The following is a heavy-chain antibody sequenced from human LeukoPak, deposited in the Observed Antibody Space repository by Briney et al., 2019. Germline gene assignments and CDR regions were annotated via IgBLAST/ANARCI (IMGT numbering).Heavy chain of an antibody. J-gene: IGHJ6*04. CDR3: ARDVSLGYCSSTSCFTTAWDV. CDR1: GFTFSSYW. CDR2: IKQDGSEK. D-gene: IGHD2-2*01. V-gene: IGHV3-7*03. Sequence: GGSLRLSCAASGFTFSSYWMSWVRQAPGKGLEWVANIKQDGSEKYYVDSVKGRFTISRDNAKNSLYLQMKSLRAEDTAVYYCARDVSLGYCSSTSCFTTAWDVWGKGTTVTVSS.